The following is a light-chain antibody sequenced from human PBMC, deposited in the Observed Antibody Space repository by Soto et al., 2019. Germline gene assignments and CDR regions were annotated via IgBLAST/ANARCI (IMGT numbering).Light chain of an antibody. CDR3: QQYGPSPAIT. CDR2: AAS. Sequence: DIRMTQSPSSLSASVGDRVTITCRASQSISSYLNWYQQKPGKAPKLLIYAASSLQSGVPSSFSGSGSGTDLTLTISRLQPEDVAVYYCQQYGPSPAITFGQGTRLEI. CDR1: QSISSY. V-gene: IGKV1-39*01. J-gene: IGKJ5*01.